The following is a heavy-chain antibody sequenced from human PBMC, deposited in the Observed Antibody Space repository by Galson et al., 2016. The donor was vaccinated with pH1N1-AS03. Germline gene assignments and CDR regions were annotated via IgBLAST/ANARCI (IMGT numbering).Heavy chain of an antibody. Sequence: SLRLSCATSGFTISDYYMSWIRQTPGKGLEWIAYISSAGKTTYYGDSVKGRLTISRDNARNSLYLQMNRLRADDTAVYYCARDLLKYYIDSGSNAPGYWGLGTLVTVSS. CDR2: ISSAGKTT. J-gene: IGHJ1*01. V-gene: IGHV3-11*01. CDR3: ARDLLKYYIDSGSNAPGY. CDR1: GFTISDYY. D-gene: IGHD3-10*01.